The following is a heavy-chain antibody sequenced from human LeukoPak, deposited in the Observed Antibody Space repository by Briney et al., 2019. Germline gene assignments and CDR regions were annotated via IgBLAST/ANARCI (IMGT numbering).Heavy chain of an antibody. V-gene: IGHV3-23*01. CDR3: AKGYCSSSTCYTPLDY. CDR2: ISGSGDTT. CDR1: GFTFSSYA. D-gene: IGHD2-2*02. J-gene: IGHJ4*02. Sequence: GGSLRLSCAASGFTFSSYAMSWVRQAPGKGLEWVSVISGSGDTTYYADSVKGRFTISRDNSKSTLYLQMNSLRAEDTAVYYCAKGYCSSSTCYTPLDYWGQGTLVTLSS.